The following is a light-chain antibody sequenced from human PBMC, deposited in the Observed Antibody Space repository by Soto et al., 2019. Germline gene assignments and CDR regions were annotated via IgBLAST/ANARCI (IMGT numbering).Light chain of an antibody. CDR3: SSYAGSLV. Sequence: QSALTQPPSASGSPGQSVTISCTGTSSDVGGYNYVSWYQQHPGKAPKLMIYEVSKRPSGVPDRFSGSTSGNTASLTVSGLQAEDEADYYCSSYAGSLVFGGGTKLTVL. J-gene: IGLJ2*01. CDR2: EVS. V-gene: IGLV2-8*01. CDR1: SSDVGGYNY.